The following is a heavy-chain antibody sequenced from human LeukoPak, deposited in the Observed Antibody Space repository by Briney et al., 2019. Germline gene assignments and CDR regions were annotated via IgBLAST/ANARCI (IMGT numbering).Heavy chain of an antibody. Sequence: GGSLRLSCAASGFTFSSSAMSWVRQAPGKGLEWVSAISNNGGYTYYADSVQGRFTISRDNSKSTLCLQMNSLRAEDTAVYYCARATGSGRYGRLDYWGQGTLVTVSS. CDR3: ARATGSGRYGRLDY. J-gene: IGHJ4*02. CDR2: ISNNGGYT. V-gene: IGHV3-23*01. D-gene: IGHD1-26*01. CDR1: GFTFSSSA.